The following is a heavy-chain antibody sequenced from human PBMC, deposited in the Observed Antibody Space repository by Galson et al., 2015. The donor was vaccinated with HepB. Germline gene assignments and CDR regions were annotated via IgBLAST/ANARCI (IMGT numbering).Heavy chain of an antibody. D-gene: IGHD2-15*01. CDR2: NYPGDSDT. Sequence: QSGAEVKKPGESLKISCKGSGYSFTSYWIGWVCQVPGKGLEWMGINYPGDSDTKYSPSFQGQVPISADKSFRPAYLPWRSLKASDTAMYYCARGGPLPKVFDYWGQGTPVTGSS. CDR1: GYSFTSYW. J-gene: IGHJ4*02. CDR3: ARGGPLPKVFDY. V-gene: IGHV5-51*01.